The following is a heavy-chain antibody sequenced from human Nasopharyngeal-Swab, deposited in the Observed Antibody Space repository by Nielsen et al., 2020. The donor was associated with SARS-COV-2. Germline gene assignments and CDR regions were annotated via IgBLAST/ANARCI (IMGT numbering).Heavy chain of an antibody. J-gene: IGHJ4*02. CDR1: GFMFSTYW. D-gene: IGHD2-15*01. CDR2: IKEDGSEK. V-gene: IGHV3-7*01. Sequence: GGSLSSCAASGFMFSTYWMSWVRQAPGKGLEWVANIKEDGSEKYYVDSVKGRFTISRDNAKNSLYLQMNSLRAEDTALYYCARDSPARGGIDHWGQGTLVTVSS. CDR3: ARDSPARGGIDH.